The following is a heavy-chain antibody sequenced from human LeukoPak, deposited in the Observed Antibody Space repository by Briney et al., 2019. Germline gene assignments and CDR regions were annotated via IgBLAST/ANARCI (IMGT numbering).Heavy chain of an antibody. Sequence: GGSLRLSCAASGFTFSSYSMNWVRQAPGKGLEWVSYISSSSSTIYYADSVKGRFTTSRDNAKNSLYLQMNSLGAEDTAVYYCARPYDTRGYFPDYWGQGTLVTVSS. D-gene: IGHD3-22*01. CDR2: ISSSSSTI. V-gene: IGHV3-48*04. CDR1: GFTFSSYS. CDR3: ARPYDTRGYFPDY. J-gene: IGHJ4*02.